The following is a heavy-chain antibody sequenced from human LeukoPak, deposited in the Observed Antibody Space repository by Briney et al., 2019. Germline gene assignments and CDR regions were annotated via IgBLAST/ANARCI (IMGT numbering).Heavy chain of an antibody. CDR2: ISGGGDIT. J-gene: IGHJ4*02. V-gene: IGHV3-23*01. CDR1: GFTFSTYA. Sequence: PGGSLRLSCAASGFTFSTYAMSWVRQAPGKGLEWVSAISGGGDITYYADSVKGRFTISRDSSKSTLFLQMSSLRAEDTAVYYCAKVGNGDYWGQGTLVTVSS. CDR3: AKVGNGDY.